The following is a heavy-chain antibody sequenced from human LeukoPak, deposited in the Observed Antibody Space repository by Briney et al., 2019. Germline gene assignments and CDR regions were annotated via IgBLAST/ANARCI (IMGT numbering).Heavy chain of an antibody. CDR1: GYTFTSYA. CDR2: INAGNGNT. CDR3: ALVVITRGYIFDI. J-gene: IGHJ3*02. V-gene: IGHV1-3*01. Sequence: GASVKVSCKASGYTFTSYAMHWVRQAPGQRLEWMGWINAGNGNTKYSQKFQGRVTMTTDTSTSTAYMELRSLRSDDTAVYYCALVVITRGYIFDIWGQGTMVTVSS. D-gene: IGHD3-22*01.